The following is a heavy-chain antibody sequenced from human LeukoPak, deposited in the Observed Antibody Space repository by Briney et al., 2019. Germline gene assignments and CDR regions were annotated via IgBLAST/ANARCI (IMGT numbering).Heavy chain of an antibody. Sequence: GGSLRLSCVASGFTFSTSGIHWVRQSPGKGLDWVAFIRNDGNKKNYAESVKGRFTISRDNSKNTLYLQMNSLRADDTAVYYCAGVDAAMPDAFDIWGQGTTVTVSS. CDR2: IRNDGNKK. CDR1: GFTFSTSG. CDR3: AGVDAAMPDAFDI. D-gene: IGHD5-18*01. J-gene: IGHJ3*02. V-gene: IGHV3-30*02.